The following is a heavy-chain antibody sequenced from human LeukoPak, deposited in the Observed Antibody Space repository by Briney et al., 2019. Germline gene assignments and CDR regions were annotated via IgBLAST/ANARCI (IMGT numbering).Heavy chain of an antibody. CDR1: GYTFTGYY. V-gene: IGHV1-2*02. J-gene: IGHJ3*02. CDR3: ARDLGITISHAFDI. D-gene: IGHD3-9*01. Sequence: ASVKVSCKASGYTFTGYYMHWVRQAPGQGLEWMGWINPNSGGTNYAQKLQGRVTMTTDTSTSTAYMELRSLRSDDTAVYYCARDLGITISHAFDIWGQGTMVTVSS. CDR2: INPNSGGT.